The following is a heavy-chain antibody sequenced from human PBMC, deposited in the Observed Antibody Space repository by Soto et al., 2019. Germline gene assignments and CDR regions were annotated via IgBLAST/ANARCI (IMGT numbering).Heavy chain of an antibody. Sequence: EVQLVESGGGLVKPGGSLRLSCAASGFTFSSYSMNWVRQAPGKGLEWVSSISSSSSYIYYADSVKGRFTISRDNAKNSFWLQRNWLGGEDTGGYYCAGERGCSSTSCYAGLIGCWGQGTLGTGSS. CDR2: ISSSSSYI. CDR1: GFTFSSYS. D-gene: IGHD2-2*01. J-gene: IGHJ4*02. CDR3: AGERGCSSTSCYAGLIGC. V-gene: IGHV3-21*01.